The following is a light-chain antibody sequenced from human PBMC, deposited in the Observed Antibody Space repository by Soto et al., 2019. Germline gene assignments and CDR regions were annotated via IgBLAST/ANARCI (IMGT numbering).Light chain of an antibody. Sequence: DIQMTQSPSSLSASVGDRVTITCRASQNIYNYLNWYQQRPGKAPKLLMYAPSNLQSGVPSTFSGSGSGTDFTLTISSLQPDDFATYFCQQTYNTPYTFGQGTKLEIK. CDR3: QQTYNTPYT. J-gene: IGKJ2*01. CDR1: QNIYNY. V-gene: IGKV1-39*01. CDR2: APS.